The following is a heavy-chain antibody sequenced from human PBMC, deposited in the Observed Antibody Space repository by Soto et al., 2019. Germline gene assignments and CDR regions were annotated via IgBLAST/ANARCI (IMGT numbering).Heavy chain of an antibody. V-gene: IGHV1-3*04. J-gene: IGHJ4*02. D-gene: IGHD5-18*01. CDR2: INTDNGDA. CDR1: RVAFSIYS. Sequence: GGSVKVSCKDSRVAFSIYSSSWVRQATGQGLEWMGGINTDNGDAKYSQKFQGRVTVTRDTSATTAYMEVSSLRSEDTAMYYCMRHSRGWIHLYLVDYLGQGTQVTVSS. CDR3: MRHSRGWIHLYLVDY.